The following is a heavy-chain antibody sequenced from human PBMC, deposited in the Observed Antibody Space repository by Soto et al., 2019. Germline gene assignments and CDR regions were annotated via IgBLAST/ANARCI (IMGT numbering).Heavy chain of an antibody. CDR2: IIPYYNTL. Sequence: SVKVSCKXSEGTFNSYAIAWVRQAPGQGLEWMGGIIPYYNTLNYAQKFQDRVTITADDSTNTVYMELSSLRSDDTAVYFCASGASRWYPYFFDSWAQGTLVTVSS. V-gene: IGHV1-69*13. D-gene: IGHD6-13*01. J-gene: IGHJ4*02. CDR3: ASGASRWYPYFFDS. CDR1: EGTFNSYA.